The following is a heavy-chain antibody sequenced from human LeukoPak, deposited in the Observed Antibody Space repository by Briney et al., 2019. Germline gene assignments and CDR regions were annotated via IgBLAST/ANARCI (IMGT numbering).Heavy chain of an antibody. J-gene: IGHJ4*02. V-gene: IGHV3-33*06. CDR2: IWYDGSNK. CDR1: GFTFNSYG. D-gene: IGHD3-16*02. CDR3: AKDGITFGGVIVSEYY. Sequence: PGRSLRLSCAASGFTFNSYGIHWVRQAPGKGLEWVAFIWYDGSNKYYADSVKGRFTISRDNSKNTLYLQMNSLRAEDTAVYYCAKDGITFGGVIVSEYYWGQGTLVTVSS.